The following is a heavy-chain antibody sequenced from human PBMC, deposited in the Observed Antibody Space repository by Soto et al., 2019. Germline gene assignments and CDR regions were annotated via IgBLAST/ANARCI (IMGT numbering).Heavy chain of an antibody. V-gene: IGHV3-74*01. CDR2: INSDGSST. CDR3: ARTGETIFGVVNHYYYGMDV. D-gene: IGHD3-3*01. J-gene: IGHJ6*02. Sequence: GGSLRLSCAASGFTFSSYWMHWVRQAPGKGLVWVSRINSDGSSTSYADSVKGRFTISRDNAKNTLYLQMNRLRSEDTAVYYCARTGETIFGVVNHYYYGMDVWGQGTTVTVSS. CDR1: GFTFSSYW.